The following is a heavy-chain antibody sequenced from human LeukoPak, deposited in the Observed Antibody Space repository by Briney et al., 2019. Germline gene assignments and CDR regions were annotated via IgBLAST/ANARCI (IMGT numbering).Heavy chain of an antibody. D-gene: IGHD5-12*01. V-gene: IGHV1-2*02. J-gene: IGHJ4*02. CDR1: GYTFTGYY. CDR3: ARVAYSGYDLDY. CDR2: INPNSGGT. Sequence: ASVKVSCKASGYTFTGYYMHWVRQAPGQGLEWMGWINPNSGGTNYAQKFQGRVTMTRDTSISTAYMEPSRLRSDDTAVYYCARVAYSGYDLDYWGQGTLVTVSS.